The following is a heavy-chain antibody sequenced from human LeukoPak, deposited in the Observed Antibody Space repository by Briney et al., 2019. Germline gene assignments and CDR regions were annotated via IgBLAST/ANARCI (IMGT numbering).Heavy chain of an antibody. V-gene: IGHV1-3*01. J-gene: IGHJ4*02. CDR1: GYTFTSYA. D-gene: IGHD3-10*01. CDR2: INAGNGNT. Sequence: GASVKVSCKASGYTFTSYAMHWVRQAPGQRLEWMGWINAGNGNTKYSQKFQGRVTITRDTSASTAYMELSNLRSEDTAVYYCARVAMVRGVIMLYFDYWGQGTLVTVSS. CDR3: ARVAMVRGVIMLYFDY.